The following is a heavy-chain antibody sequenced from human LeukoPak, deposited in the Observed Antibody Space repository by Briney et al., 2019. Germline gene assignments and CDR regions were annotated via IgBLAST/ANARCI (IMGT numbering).Heavy chain of an antibody. CDR3: ARGRSPNWFDL. Sequence: SQTLSLTCAISGDSFSSTTITWNWIRQSPSRGLEWLSRTYYRSKWYHDFAVSVKSRITVNPDTSRNQLSLQLNSVTPEDAAVYYCARGRSPNWFDLWGPGTLVTVSS. CDR2: TYYRSKWYH. V-gene: IGHV6-1*01. CDR1: GDSFSSTTIT. J-gene: IGHJ5*02.